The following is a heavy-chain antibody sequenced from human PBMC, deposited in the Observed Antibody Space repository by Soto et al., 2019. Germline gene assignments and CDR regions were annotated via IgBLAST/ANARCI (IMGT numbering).Heavy chain of an antibody. CDR3: AKSPVSITIFGVVQRPRGYYGMDV. Sequence: TGWSLRLSCAAAGFSFSNYWMMWGRQAPWKGLEWVANISQDGSNKYYGDSVRGRFSAYRDNAKSSLFLQMNSLRAEDTAVYYCAKSPVSITIFGVVQRPRGYYGMDVWGQGTTVTVSS. V-gene: IGHV3-7*03. CDR1: GFSFSNYW. J-gene: IGHJ6*02. CDR2: ISQDGSNK. D-gene: IGHD3-3*01.